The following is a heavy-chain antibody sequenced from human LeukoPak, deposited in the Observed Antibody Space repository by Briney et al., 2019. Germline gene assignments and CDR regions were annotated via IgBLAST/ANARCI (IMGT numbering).Heavy chain of an antibody. CDR3: ARGPVGNWNDVGYFDY. J-gene: IGHJ4*02. Sequence: ASVKVSCKASGYTFTGYYMHWVRQAPGQGLEWMGWINPNSGGTNYAQKFQGRVTMTRDTSISTAYMELSRLRSDDTAVYYCARGPVGNWNDVGYFDYWGQGTLVTVSS. V-gene: IGHV1-2*02. CDR2: INPNSGGT. CDR1: GYTFTGYY. D-gene: IGHD1-1*01.